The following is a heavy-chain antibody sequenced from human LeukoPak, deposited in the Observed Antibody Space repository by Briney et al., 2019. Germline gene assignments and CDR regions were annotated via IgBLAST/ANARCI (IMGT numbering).Heavy chain of an antibody. J-gene: IGHJ4*02. CDR3: ARDYCSGGSCHGIFDY. CDR1: GGSISSSNW. V-gene: IGHV4-4*02. Sequence: SETLSLTCAVSGGSISSSNWWSWVRQPPGKGLEWIGEIYHSGSTNYNPSLKSRVTISVGKSKNQFSLKLSSVTAADTAVYYCARDYCSGGSCHGIFDYWGQGTLVTVSS. D-gene: IGHD2-15*01. CDR2: IYHSGST.